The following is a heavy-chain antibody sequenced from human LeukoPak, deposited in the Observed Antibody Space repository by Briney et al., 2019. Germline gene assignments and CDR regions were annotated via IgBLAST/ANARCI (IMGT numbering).Heavy chain of an antibody. V-gene: IGHV1-69*02. J-gene: IGHJ6*03. Sequence: SVKVSCKASGGTFSSHTISWVRQAPGQGLEWMGRIIPILGIANYAQKFQGRVTITADKSTSTAYMELSSLRSEDTAVYYCARVTRTIIAARQFYYMDVWGKGTTVTVSS. CDR2: IIPILGIA. D-gene: IGHD6-6*01. CDR3: ARVTRTIIAARQFYYMDV. CDR1: GGTFSSHT.